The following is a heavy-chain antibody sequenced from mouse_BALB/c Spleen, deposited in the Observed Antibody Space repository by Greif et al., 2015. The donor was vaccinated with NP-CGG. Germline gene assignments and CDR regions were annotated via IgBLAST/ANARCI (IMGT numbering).Heavy chain of an antibody. J-gene: IGHJ4*01. Sequence: EVHLVESGGGLVEPGGSLKLSCAASGFTFSSYAMSWVRQTPEKRLEWVASISSGGSTYYPDSVKGRFTISRDNARNILYLQMSSLRSEDTAMYYCARGGGYDVGAMDYWGQGTSVTVSS. CDR2: ISSGGST. CDR3: ARGGGYDVGAMDY. D-gene: IGHD2-2*01. V-gene: IGHV5-6-5*01. CDR1: GFTFSSYA.